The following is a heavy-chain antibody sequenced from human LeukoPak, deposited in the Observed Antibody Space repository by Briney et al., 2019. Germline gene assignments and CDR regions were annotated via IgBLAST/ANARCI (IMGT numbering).Heavy chain of an antibody. D-gene: IGHD3-22*01. CDR2: INSDGSST. CDR3: AREPSGYYSDY. V-gene: IGHV3-74*01. CDR1: GFTFSSYW. J-gene: IGHJ4*02. Sequence: GGSLRLSCAASGFTFSSYWMHWVRQAPGKGLVWVSRINSDGSSTNYADSVKGRFTISRDNAKNTLYLQMNSLRAEDTAVYYCAREPSGYYSDYWGQGTLVTVSS.